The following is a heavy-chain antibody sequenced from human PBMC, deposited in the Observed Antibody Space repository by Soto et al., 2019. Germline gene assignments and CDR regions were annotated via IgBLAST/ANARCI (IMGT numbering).Heavy chain of an antibody. CDR3: ARGVGSFWSGRYYYYYGMDV. CDR2: INHSGST. Sequence: PSETLSLTCAVYGGSFSGYYWSWIRQPPGKGLEWIGEINHSGSTNYNPSLKSRVTISVDTSKNQFSLKLSSVTAADTAVYYCARGVGSFWSGRYYYYYGMDVWGQGTTVTV. CDR1: GGSFSGYY. J-gene: IGHJ6*02. V-gene: IGHV4-34*01. D-gene: IGHD3-3*01.